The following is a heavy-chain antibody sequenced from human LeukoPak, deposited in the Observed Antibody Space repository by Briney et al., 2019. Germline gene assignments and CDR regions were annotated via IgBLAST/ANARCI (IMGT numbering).Heavy chain of an antibody. Sequence: ASVKVSCKASGYTFTSYGISWVRQAPGQGLEWMGIINPSGGSTSYAQKFQGRVTMTRDTSTSTVYMELSSLRSEDTAVYYCARNEAGGSYHFDYWGQGTLVTVSS. CDR1: GYTFTSYG. J-gene: IGHJ4*02. CDR2: INPSGGST. D-gene: IGHD1-26*01. V-gene: IGHV1-46*01. CDR3: ARNEAGGSYHFDY.